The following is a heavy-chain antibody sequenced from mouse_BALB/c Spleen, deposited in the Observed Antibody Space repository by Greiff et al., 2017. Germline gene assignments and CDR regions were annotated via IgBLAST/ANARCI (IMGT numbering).Heavy chain of an antibody. CDR3: ARWDIYYYGSSYVPY. CDR2: INPYNDGT. J-gene: IGHJ3*01. D-gene: IGHD1-1*01. V-gene: IGHV1-14*01. Sequence: VQLQQSGPELVKPGASVKMSCKASGYTFTSYVMHWVKQKPGQGLEWIGYINPYNDGTKYNEKFKGKATLTSDKSSSTAYMELSSLTSEDSAVYYCARWDIYYYGSSYVPYWGQGTLVTVSA. CDR1: GYTFTSYV.